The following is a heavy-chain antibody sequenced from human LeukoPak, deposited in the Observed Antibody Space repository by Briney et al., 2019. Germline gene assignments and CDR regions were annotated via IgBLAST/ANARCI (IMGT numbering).Heavy chain of an antibody. CDR2: IYYSGST. J-gene: IGHJ4*02. D-gene: IGHD1-26*01. CDR3: AREGLSGSYYE. V-gene: IGHV4-59*01. Sequence: SETLSLTCTVSGGSISSYYWSWIRQPPGKGLEWIGYIYYSGSTNYNPSLKSRVTISVDTSKNQFSLKLSSVTAADTAVYYCAREGLSGSYYEWGQGTLVTVSS. CDR1: GGSISSYY.